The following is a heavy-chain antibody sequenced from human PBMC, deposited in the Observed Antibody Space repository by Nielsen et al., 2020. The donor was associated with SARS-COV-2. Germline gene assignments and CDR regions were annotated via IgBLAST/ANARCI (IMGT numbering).Heavy chain of an antibody. D-gene: IGHD2-2*01. CDR3: ARAWVPADNDAFDI. J-gene: IGHJ3*02. V-gene: IGHV1-3*01. Sequence: WVRQAPGQRLEWMGWINAGNGNTKYSQKFQGRVTITRDTSASTAYMELSSLRSEDTAVYYCARAWVPADNDAFDIWGQGTMVTVSS. CDR2: INAGNGNT.